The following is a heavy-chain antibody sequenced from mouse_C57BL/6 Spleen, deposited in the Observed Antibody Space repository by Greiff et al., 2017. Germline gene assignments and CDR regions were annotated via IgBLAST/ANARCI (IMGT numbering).Heavy chain of an antibody. Sequence: QVQLQQSGAELARPGASVKLSCKASGYTFTSYGISWVKQRTGQGLEWIGEIYPRSGNTYYNEKFKGKATLTADKSSSTAYLALSRLTSEDAAVYFCARAIYYGSSPYAMDDWGQGTSVTVSS. CDR1: GYTFTSYG. D-gene: IGHD1-1*01. CDR3: ARAIYYGSSPYAMDD. J-gene: IGHJ4*01. CDR2: IYPRSGNT. V-gene: IGHV1-81*01.